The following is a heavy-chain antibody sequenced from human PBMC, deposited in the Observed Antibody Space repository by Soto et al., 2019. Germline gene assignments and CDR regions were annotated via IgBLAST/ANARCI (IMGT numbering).Heavy chain of an antibody. CDR2: IYYSGST. CDR3: ARELRFGEDYYGMDV. CDR1: GGSFSGYY. V-gene: IGHV4-34*09. D-gene: IGHD3-10*01. Sequence: PSETLSLTCAVYGGSFSGYYWSWIRQPPGKGLEWIGYIYYSGSTYYNPSLKSRVTISVDTSKNQFSLKLSSVTAADTAVYYCARELRFGEDYYGMDVWGQGTTVTVSS. J-gene: IGHJ6*02.